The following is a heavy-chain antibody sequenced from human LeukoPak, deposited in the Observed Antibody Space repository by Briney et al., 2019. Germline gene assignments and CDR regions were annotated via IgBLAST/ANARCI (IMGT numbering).Heavy chain of an antibody. CDR1: GFTFSSYA. CDR2: ISRDGAST. Sequence: GGSLRPSCSASGFTFSSYAMHWVRQAPDKGLEYVSTISRDGASTNYADSVKGRFTISRDNSKNTLYLQMSSLRAEDTAVYYCGKDRGGGGGAFDIWGQGTMVTVSS. V-gene: IGHV3-64D*09. J-gene: IGHJ3*02. CDR3: GKDRGGGGGAFDI. D-gene: IGHD3-10*01.